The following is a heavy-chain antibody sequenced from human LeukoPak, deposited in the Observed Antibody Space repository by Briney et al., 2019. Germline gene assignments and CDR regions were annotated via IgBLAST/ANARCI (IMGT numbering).Heavy chain of an antibody. Sequence: PGESLRLSCGASGFNFSRYWMSWVRQAAGKGGEGVANIKDDGSEKRDVDSVKGPFTISRDNAKNSLYLQMNSLRVEDTAVYYCVRDKLVGPSRLDHWGQGTLVTVSS. D-gene: IGHD1-26*01. CDR3: VRDKLVGPSRLDH. V-gene: IGHV3-7*01. J-gene: IGHJ4*02. CDR1: GFNFSRYW. CDR2: IKDDGSEK.